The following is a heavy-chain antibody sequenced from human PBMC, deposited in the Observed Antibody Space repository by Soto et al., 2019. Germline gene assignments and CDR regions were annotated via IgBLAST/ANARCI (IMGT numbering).Heavy chain of an antibody. D-gene: IGHD2-21*01. J-gene: IGHJ4*02. V-gene: IGHV3-30*03. CDR2: ITKKGRNK. Sequence: QVQLVESGGGVVQPGGSLRLSCAASGFTFSNFGMHWVRQAPGKGLEWVADITKKGRNKDYADSGKGRLAISKDNSKDTRELGMNSLRVEDTAMYFCGRCNCDGCHSPFDCWGQGTLFTFSS. CDR3: GRCNCDGCHSPFDC. CDR1: GFTFSNFG.